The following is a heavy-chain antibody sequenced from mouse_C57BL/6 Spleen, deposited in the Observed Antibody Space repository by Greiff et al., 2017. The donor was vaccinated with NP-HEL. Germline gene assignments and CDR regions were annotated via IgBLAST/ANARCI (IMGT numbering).Heavy chain of an antibody. V-gene: IGHV5-4*01. Sequence: EVMLVESGGGLVKPGGSLKLSCAASGFTFSSYAMSWVRQTPEKRLEWVATISDGGSYTYYPDNVKGRFTISRDNAKNNLYLQLIHLMSEETAVDYCARDTTVVAPFAYWGQGTLVTVSA. J-gene: IGHJ3*01. CDR2: ISDGGSYT. CDR1: GFTFSSYA. D-gene: IGHD1-1*01. CDR3: ARDTTVVAPFAY.